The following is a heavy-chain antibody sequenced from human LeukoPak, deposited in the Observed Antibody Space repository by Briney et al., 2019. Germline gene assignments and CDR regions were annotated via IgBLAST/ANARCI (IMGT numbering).Heavy chain of an antibody. CDR3: ARDGNWGYSYGPNWFDP. CDR1: GYTFTSYA. D-gene: IGHD5-18*01. CDR2: INTNTGNP. Sequence: GASVKVSCKASGYTFTSYAMNWVRQAPGQGLEWMGWINTNTGNPTYAQGFTGRFVFSLDTSVSTAYLQISSLKAEDTAVYYCARDGNWGYSYGPNWFDPWGQGTLVTVSS. J-gene: IGHJ5*02. V-gene: IGHV7-4-1*02.